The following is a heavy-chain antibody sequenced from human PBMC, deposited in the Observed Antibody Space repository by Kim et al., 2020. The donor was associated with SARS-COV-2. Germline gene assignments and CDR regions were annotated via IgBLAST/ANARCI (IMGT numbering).Heavy chain of an antibody. CDR1: GGSFSGYY. D-gene: IGHD3-10*01. J-gene: IGHJ4*02. Sequence: SETLSLTCAVYGGSFSGYYWSWIRQPPGKGLEWIGEINHSGSTNYNPSLKSRVTISVDTSKNQFSLKLSSVTAADTAVYYCARATSYRALYYYGSGSYSDYWGQGTLVTVSS. V-gene: IGHV4-34*01. CDR3: ARATSYRALYYYGSGSYSDY. CDR2: INHSGST.